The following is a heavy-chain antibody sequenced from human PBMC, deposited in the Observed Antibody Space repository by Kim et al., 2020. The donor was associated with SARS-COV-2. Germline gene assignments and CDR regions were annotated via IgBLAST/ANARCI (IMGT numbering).Heavy chain of an antibody. J-gene: IGHJ6*01. CDR1: GYTLTRFA. V-gene: IGHV1-24*01. D-gene: IGHD5-18*01. CDR2: INTNNGDT. CDR3: ARGMTVVKGVVKYYYYGMD. Sequence: ASVKVSCKVSGYTLTRFAMHWVRQAPGKGLEWMGGINTNNGDTTYAQRFQGRFAIPLDTSADTAYLQLSSLRAEDTAVYYCARGMTVVKGVVKYYYYGMD.